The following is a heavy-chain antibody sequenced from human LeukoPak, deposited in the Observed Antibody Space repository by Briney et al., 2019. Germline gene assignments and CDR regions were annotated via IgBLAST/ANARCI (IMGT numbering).Heavy chain of an antibody. V-gene: IGHV4-61*01. CDR1: GGSVSSGSYY. Sequence: SETLSLTCTVSGGSVSSGSYYWSWIRQPPGEGLEWIGYIYYSGSTNYNPSLKSRVTISVDTSKNQFSLKLSSVTAADTAVYYCARNPLEMATITGADYWGQGTLVTVSS. D-gene: IGHD5-24*01. CDR2: IYYSGST. CDR3: ARNPLEMATITGADY. J-gene: IGHJ4*02.